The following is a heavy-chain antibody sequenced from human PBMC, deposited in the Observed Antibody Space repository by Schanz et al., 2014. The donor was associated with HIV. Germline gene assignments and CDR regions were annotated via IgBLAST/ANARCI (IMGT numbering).Heavy chain of an antibody. CDR3: ARQGLRFSFWLDY. Sequence: EVQLLESGGGLVQPGGFLRLSCAASRFTFSRYGMSWVRQTPDKGLEWVSGIGGRGTRLYYVDSVKGRFTISRDNSKDTLYLQMNSLGADDTAVYGCARQGLRFSFWLDYWGQGTPVTVS. V-gene: IGHV3-23*01. CDR2: IGGRGTRL. J-gene: IGHJ4*02. D-gene: IGHD4-17*01. CDR1: RFTFSRYG.